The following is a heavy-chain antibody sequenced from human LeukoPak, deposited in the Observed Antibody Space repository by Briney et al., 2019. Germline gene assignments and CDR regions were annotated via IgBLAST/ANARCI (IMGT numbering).Heavy chain of an antibody. CDR1: GFTFSSYA. V-gene: IGHV3-64D*06. CDR3: VKGGITMVRGVIAAFDY. D-gene: IGHD3-10*01. Sequence: PGGSLRLSCSASGFTFSSYAMHWVRQAPGKGLVYVSAISSNGGSTYYADSVKGRFTISRDNSKNTLYLQMSSLRAEDTAVYYCVKGGITMVRGVIAAFDYWGQGTLVTVSS. CDR2: ISSNGGST. J-gene: IGHJ4*02.